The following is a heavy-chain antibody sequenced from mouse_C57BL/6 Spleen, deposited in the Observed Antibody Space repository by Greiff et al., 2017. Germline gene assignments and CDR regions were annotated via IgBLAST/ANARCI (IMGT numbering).Heavy chain of an antibody. CDR1: GYTFTSYW. CDR2: IYPGNSDT. Sequence: VQLQQSGTVLARPGASVKMSCKTSGYTFTSYWMHWVKQRPGQGLEWIGAIYPGNSDTSYNQKFKGKAKLTAVTSASTAYMELSSLTNEDSAVYYCTRADYYGNYVDACWGQGTLVTVSA. J-gene: IGHJ3*01. CDR3: TRADYYGNYVDAC. D-gene: IGHD2-1*01. V-gene: IGHV1-5*01.